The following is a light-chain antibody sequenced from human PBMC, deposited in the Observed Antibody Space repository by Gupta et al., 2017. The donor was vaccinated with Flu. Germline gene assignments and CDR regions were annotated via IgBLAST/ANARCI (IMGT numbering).Light chain of an antibody. V-gene: IGKV3-20*01. J-gene: IGKJ3*01. Sequence: ELVLTQFPGPLSLSPGESATLSCRTSQSIDSTYLAWYQQTPGQAPRLLIYGASTRATGIPDRFSGSGSGTDFTLTINELEPEDFAVYFCQQYGNSPRFTFGPGTKV. CDR1: QSIDSTY. CDR3: QQYGNSPRFT. CDR2: GAS.